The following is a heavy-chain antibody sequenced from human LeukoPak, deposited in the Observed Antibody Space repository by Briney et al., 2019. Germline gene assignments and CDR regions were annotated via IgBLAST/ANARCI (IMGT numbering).Heavy chain of an antibody. CDR1: GGSISSYY. J-gene: IGHJ4*02. CDR2: IYYSGST. CDR3: ARGVDYGDYFDY. Sequence: SETLSLTCTVSGGSISSYYWSWIRQPPGKGLEWIGYIYYSGSTNYNPSLKSRVTISVDTSKNQFSLKLSSVTAADTAVYYCARGVDYGDYFDYWGQGTLVTVSS. D-gene: IGHD4-17*01. V-gene: IGHV4-59*01.